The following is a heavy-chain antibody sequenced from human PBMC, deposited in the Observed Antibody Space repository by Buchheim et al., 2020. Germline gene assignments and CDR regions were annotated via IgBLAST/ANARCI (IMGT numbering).Heavy chain of an antibody. Sequence: EVQLVGSGGGLVQPGGSLRLSCAASGFTFSSYEMNWVRQAPGKGLEWVSYISSSGSTIYYADSVKGRFTISRDNAKNSLYLQMNSLRAEDTAVYYCARGLDRYCSGGSCYYYGMDVWGQGTT. CDR1: GFTFSSYE. CDR3: ARGLDRYCSGGSCYYYGMDV. J-gene: IGHJ6*02. CDR2: ISSSGSTI. V-gene: IGHV3-48*03. D-gene: IGHD2-15*01.